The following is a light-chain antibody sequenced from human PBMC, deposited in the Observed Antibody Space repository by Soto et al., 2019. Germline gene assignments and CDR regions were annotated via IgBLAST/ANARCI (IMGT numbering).Light chain of an antibody. CDR3: QQRPIWAKTT. V-gene: IGKV3-11*01. CDR1: QSVRTY. J-gene: IGKJ5*01. CDR2: DAS. Sequence: RASQSVRTYLAWYQQKRGQAPRLLMYDASNRASGVPARFSGSGSGTVFTLKIGCLEPVEFAVSCCQQRPIWAKTTFADGTRLEIK.